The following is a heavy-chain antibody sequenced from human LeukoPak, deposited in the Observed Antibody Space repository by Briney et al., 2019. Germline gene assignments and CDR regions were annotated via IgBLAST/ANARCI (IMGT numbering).Heavy chain of an antibody. CDR1: GYNFDSHG. CDR3: ARVPNYDILTGSDY. J-gene: IGHJ4*02. CDR2: INPSGGST. Sequence: ASVKVSCKASGYNFDSHGISWVRQAPGQGLEWMGIINPSGGSTSYAQKFQGRVTMTRDTSTSTVYMELSSLRSEDTAVYYCARVPNYDILTGSDYWGQGTLVTVSS. V-gene: IGHV1-46*02. D-gene: IGHD3-9*01.